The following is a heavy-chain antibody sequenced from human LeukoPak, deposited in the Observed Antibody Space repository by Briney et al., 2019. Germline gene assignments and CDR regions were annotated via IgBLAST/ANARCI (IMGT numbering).Heavy chain of an antibody. Sequence: SETLSLTCTVSGGSISSRPYDWGWIRQPPGKGLEWIGSIFYGGSTYYNPSLRSRVTISADTSKNQFSPKLSSVTAADTAVYYCASPYLGYWGQGTLVTVSS. J-gene: IGHJ4*02. V-gene: IGHV4-39*01. CDR3: ASPYLGY. D-gene: IGHD3-16*01. CDR1: GGSISSRPYD. CDR2: IFYGGST.